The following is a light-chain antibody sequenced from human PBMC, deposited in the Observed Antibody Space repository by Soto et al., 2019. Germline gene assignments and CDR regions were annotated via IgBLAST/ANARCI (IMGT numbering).Light chain of an antibody. CDR2: DTS. CDR1: QSISSW. CDR3: QQYDNLLFT. V-gene: IGKV1-33*01. Sequence: DIQMTQSPSTLSASVGDRVTITCRASQSISSWLAWYQQKPGKAPKLLIYDTSSLQTGVPSRFSGSGSGTDLRFTISSLQPEDTATYYCQQYDNLLFTFGQGTRLEIK. J-gene: IGKJ5*01.